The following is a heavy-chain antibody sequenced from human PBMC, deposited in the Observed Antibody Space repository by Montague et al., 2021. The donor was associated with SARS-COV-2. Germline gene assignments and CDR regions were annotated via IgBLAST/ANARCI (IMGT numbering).Heavy chain of an antibody. CDR3: ARGSHAYCGGGSCYSTFDY. CDR1: GGSVSSSSYY. CDR2: IYYTGST. V-gene: IGHV4-61*01. D-gene: IGHD2-15*01. Sequence: SETLSLTCTISGGSVSSSSYYWNWIRQPPGKGLEWIGYIYYTGSTNYNPSLKSRVTMAVDTSRNQFSLKVNSATAEDTAVYYCARGSHAYCGGGSCYSTFDYWGQGTLVTVSS. J-gene: IGHJ4*02.